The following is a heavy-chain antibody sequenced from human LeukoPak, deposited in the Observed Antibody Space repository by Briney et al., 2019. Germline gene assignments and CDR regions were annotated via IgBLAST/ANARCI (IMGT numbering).Heavy chain of an antibody. CDR2: IYYSGST. V-gene: IGHV4-39*01. Sequence: SETLSLTCTVSGGSISSSSYYWGWIRQPPGKGLEWIGSIYYSGSTYYNPSLKSRVTISVYTSKNQFSLKLSSVTAADTAVYYCARLQSIAVAAPWDYWGQGTLVTVSS. CDR1: GGSISSSSYY. J-gene: IGHJ4*02. D-gene: IGHD6-19*01. CDR3: ARLQSIAVAAPWDY.